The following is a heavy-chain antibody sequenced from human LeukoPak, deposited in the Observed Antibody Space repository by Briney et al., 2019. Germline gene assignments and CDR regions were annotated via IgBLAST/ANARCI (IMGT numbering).Heavy chain of an antibody. D-gene: IGHD5-24*01. CDR3: VKGRMSEDGLDF. CDR1: GFTFGRSA. CDR2: ISSSGNT. Sequence: PGGSLRLSCEASGFTFGRSAMTWVRQTPGKGLEWFSSISSSGNTYYADSVKGRFTISRDNSKNLVNLQMNSLRAEDTAIYYCVKGRMSEDGLDFWGQESLVTVSS. J-gene: IGHJ4*02. V-gene: IGHV3-23*01.